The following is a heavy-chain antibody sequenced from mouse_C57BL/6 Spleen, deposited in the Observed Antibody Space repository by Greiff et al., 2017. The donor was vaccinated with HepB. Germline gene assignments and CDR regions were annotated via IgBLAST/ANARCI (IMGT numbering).Heavy chain of an antibody. CDR1: GYSITSGYY. J-gene: IGHJ2*01. CDR3: ARDKGLRRGGFDY. CDR2: ISYDGSN. V-gene: IGHV3-6*01. Sequence: EVQVVESGPGLVKPSQSLSLTCSVTGYSITSGYYWNWIRQFPGNKLEWMGYISYDGSNNYNPSLKNRISITRDTSKNQFFLKLNSVTTEDTATYYCARDKGLRRGGFDYWGQGTTLTVSS. D-gene: IGHD2-2*01.